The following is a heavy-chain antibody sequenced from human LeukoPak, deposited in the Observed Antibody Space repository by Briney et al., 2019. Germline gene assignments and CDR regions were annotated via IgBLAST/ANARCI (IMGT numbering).Heavy chain of an antibody. J-gene: IGHJ6*03. Sequence: ASVKVSCKVSGYTLTELSMHWVRQAPGKGLEWMGGFDPEDGETIYAQKFQGRVTMTEDTSTDTAYMELSSLRSEDTAVYYCATDSRHCSSTSCFNHYCYYYMDVWGKGTTVTVSS. V-gene: IGHV1-24*01. D-gene: IGHD2-2*01. CDR3: ATDSRHCSSTSCFNHYCYYYMDV. CDR2: FDPEDGET. CDR1: GYTLTELS.